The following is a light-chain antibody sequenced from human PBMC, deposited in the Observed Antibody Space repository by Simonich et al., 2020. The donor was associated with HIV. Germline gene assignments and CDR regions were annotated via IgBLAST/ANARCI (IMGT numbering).Light chain of an antibody. CDR2: WAS. J-gene: IGKJ1*01. Sequence: EIVMTQSPDSLAVSLGERATVNCRYSRTVLYSSNNKNYLAWYQQKPGQPPKLLIYWASTRESGVQDRFSASGSGTDFTLTISSLQAEDVAVYYCQQYYSSPRTFGQGTKVEIK. V-gene: IGKV4-1*01. CDR3: QQYYSSPRT. CDR1: RTVLYSSNNKNY.